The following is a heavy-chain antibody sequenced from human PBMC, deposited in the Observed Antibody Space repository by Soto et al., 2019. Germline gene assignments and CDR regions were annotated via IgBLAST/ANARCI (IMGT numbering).Heavy chain of an antibody. Sequence: QVQLQQWGAGLLKPSETLSLTCAVYGGSFSGYYWSWIRQPPGKGLEWIGEINHSGSTNYNPSLKSPVTISVDPSKNQFSLKLSSVTAADTAVYYCARGDAYYYDSSGLLSPYYYYGMDVWGQGTTVTVSS. V-gene: IGHV4-34*01. J-gene: IGHJ6*02. CDR2: INHSGST. CDR1: GGSFSGYY. D-gene: IGHD3-22*01. CDR3: ARGDAYYYDSSGLLSPYYYYGMDV.